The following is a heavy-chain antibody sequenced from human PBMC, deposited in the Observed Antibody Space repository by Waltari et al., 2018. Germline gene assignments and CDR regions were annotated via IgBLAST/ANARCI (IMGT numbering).Heavy chain of an antibody. Sequence: QVQLQESGSGLVKPSETLSLTCTVSGGSISSYYWSWIRQPPGKGLEWIGYIYYSGSTNYNPSLKSRVTISVDTSKNQFSLKLSSVTAADTAVYYCARAWYMDVWGKGTTVTVSS. CDR2: IYYSGST. CDR1: GGSISSYY. J-gene: IGHJ6*03. CDR3: ARAWYMDV. V-gene: IGHV4-59*01.